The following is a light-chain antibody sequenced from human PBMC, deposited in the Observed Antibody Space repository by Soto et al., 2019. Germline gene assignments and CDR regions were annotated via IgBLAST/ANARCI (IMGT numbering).Light chain of an antibody. CDR2: VAS. J-gene: IGKJ1*01. CDR1: QSISSY. CDR3: QQSYSTLIT. Sequence: DIQMTQSPSSLSASVGDRFTITCRASQSISSYLSWYQQKPGKAPKLLINVASTLQSGVPSRFSGSGSGTDFTLTISSLQPEDFATYYCQQSYSTLITFGQGTKVDIK. V-gene: IGKV1-39*01.